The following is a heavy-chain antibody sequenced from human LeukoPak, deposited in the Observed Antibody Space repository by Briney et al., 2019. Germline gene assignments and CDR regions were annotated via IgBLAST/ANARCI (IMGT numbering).Heavy chain of an antibody. CDR1: GYTFTNYD. Sequence: PGASVTVSCTASGYTFTNYDINWVRQATGQGLEWMGGIIPIFGTANYAQKFQGRVTITTDESTSTAYMELSSLRSEDTAVYYCARDHRIAAAGTNAFDYWGQGTLVTVSS. CDR2: IIPIFGTA. D-gene: IGHD6-13*01. V-gene: IGHV1-69*05. J-gene: IGHJ4*02. CDR3: ARDHRIAAAGTNAFDY.